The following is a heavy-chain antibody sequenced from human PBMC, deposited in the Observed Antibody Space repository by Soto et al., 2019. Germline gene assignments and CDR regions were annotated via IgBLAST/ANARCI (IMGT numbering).Heavy chain of an antibody. D-gene: IGHD5-12*01. Sequence: SETLSLTCTVSGASISYGGFSWSWIRQSPGRGLEWIGYISHLESTYFHPSFKSRLTMSIDRTRNQFSLKLSSVTAADMAVYYCARGGGYDSFDYWGQGVLVTVSS. CDR3: ARGGGYDSFDY. V-gene: IGHV4-30-2*06. J-gene: IGHJ4*02. CDR1: GASISYGGFS. CDR2: ISHLEST.